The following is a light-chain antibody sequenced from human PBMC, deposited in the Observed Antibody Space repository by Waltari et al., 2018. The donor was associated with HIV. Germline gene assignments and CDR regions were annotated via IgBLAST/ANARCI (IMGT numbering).Light chain of an antibody. Sequence: QSALTQPRSVSGSPGQSVTISCTGTSSDVGGYNYVSWYQQHPGKAPKRMIYDVSKRPSGCAYSFAGSKACNPGSLTISGLQAEDEADYYCCSYAGSPHVVFGGGTKLTVL. CDR2: DVS. V-gene: IGLV2-11*01. J-gene: IGLJ2*01. CDR3: CSYAGSPHVV. CDR1: SSDVGGYNY.